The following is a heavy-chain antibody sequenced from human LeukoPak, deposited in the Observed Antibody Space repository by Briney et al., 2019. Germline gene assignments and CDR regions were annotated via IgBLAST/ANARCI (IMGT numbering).Heavy chain of an antibody. CDR3: ARGPGLGDWFDP. V-gene: IGHV1-69*02. CDR2: IIPILGIA. J-gene: IGHJ5*02. CDR1: GGTFSSYT. D-gene: IGHD3-10*01. Sequence: SVKVSCKAAGGTFSSYTISWVRQAPGQGLEWMGRIIPILGIANYTQKFQGRVTITADKSTSTAYMELSSLRSEDTAVYYCARGPGLGDWFDPWGQGTLVTVSS.